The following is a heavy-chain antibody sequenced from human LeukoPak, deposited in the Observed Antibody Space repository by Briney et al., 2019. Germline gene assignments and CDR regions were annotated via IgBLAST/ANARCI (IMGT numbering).Heavy chain of an antibody. CDR1: GFTFSSYA. Sequence: GGSLRLSCAASGFTFSSYAMSWVRQAPGKGLEWVSAISGSGGSTYYADSVKGRFTISRDNAKNSLYLQMNSLRAEDTAVYYCARAGYSSRAYYFDYWGQGTLVTVSS. CDR2: ISGSGGST. J-gene: IGHJ4*02. CDR3: ARAGYSSRAYYFDY. D-gene: IGHD6-13*01. V-gene: IGHV3-23*01.